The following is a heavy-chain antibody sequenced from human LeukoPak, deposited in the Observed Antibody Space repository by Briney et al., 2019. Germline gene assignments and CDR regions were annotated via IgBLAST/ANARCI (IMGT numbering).Heavy chain of an antibody. Sequence: KPSETLSLTCTVSGGSISSYYWSWIRQPPGKGLEWIGYIYYSGSTNYNPSLKSRVTISVDTSKNQFSLKLSSVTAADTAVYSCARAPYCGGDCYAFDIWGQGTMVTVSS. J-gene: IGHJ3*02. CDR1: GGSISSYY. V-gene: IGHV4-59*01. CDR2: IYYSGST. CDR3: ARAPYCGGDCYAFDI. D-gene: IGHD2-21*02.